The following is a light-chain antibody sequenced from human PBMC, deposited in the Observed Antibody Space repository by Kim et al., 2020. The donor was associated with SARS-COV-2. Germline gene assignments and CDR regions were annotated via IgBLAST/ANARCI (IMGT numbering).Light chain of an antibody. CDR2: GAS. Sequence: GDTVSITCRASQDITKFLAWYQQKPGKPPKLLIYGASGLQSGFPSRFSGSGFGTDFTLTIYSLQSEDVATYYCQSYDSGVLSFGGGTKVDIK. J-gene: IGKJ4*01. CDR3: QSYDSGVLS. V-gene: IGKV1-27*01. CDR1: QDITKF.